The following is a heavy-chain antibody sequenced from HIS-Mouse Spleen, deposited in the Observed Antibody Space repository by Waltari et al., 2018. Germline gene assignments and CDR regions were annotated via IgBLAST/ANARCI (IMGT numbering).Heavy chain of an antibody. CDR2: RSYDGSNK. CDR3: ARDWYYYDSSGYAFDI. J-gene: IGHJ3*02. V-gene: IGHV3-30-3*01. Sequence: QVQLVESGGGVVQPGRSLRLSCAASGFTFSSHAMHWVRQAPGKGLEWVAVRSYDGSNKYYADSVKGRFTISRDNSKNTLYLQMNSLRAEDTAVYYCARDWYYYDSSGYAFDIWGQGTMVTVSS. D-gene: IGHD3-22*01. CDR1: GFTFSSHA.